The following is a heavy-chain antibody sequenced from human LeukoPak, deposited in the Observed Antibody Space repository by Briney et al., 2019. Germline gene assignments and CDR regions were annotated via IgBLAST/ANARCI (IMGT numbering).Heavy chain of an antibody. V-gene: IGHV4-34*01. J-gene: IGHJ5*02. D-gene: IGHD2-2*01. CDR1: GSXXXXY. Sequence: GSXXXXYWSWIRQPPGKGLEWIGEINHSGSTNYNPSLKSRVTISVDTSKNQFSLKLSSVTAADTAVYYCARGGRYCSSTSCSGWFDPWGQGTLVTVSS. CDR2: INHSGST. CDR3: ARGGRYCSSTSCSGWFDP.